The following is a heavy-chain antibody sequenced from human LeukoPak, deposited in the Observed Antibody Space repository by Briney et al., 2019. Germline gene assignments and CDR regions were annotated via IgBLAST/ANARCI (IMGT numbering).Heavy chain of an antibody. V-gene: IGHV1-46*01. Sequence: ASVKVSCKASGYTFTGYYMHWVRQAPGQGLEWMGIINPSGGSTSYAQKFQGRVTMTRDTSTSTVYMELSSLRSEDTAVYYCARDLVSTGQDYWGQGTLVTVSS. CDR1: GYTFTGYY. D-gene: IGHD3-22*01. J-gene: IGHJ4*02. CDR2: INPSGGST. CDR3: ARDLVSTGQDY.